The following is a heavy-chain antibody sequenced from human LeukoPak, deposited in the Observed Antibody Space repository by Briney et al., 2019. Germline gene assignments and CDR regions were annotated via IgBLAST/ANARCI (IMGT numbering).Heavy chain of an antibody. CDR2: IKQDGGEK. Sequence: GGSLRLSCVDSGITFSRYWMSWVRQAPGKGLEWVANIKQDGGEKYYVDSVKGRFTISRDNAKNSLYLQMNSLRVEDTAVYYCARDGRPLDYWGQGTLVTVSS. J-gene: IGHJ4*02. CDR1: GITFSRYW. CDR3: ARDGRPLDY. V-gene: IGHV3-7*03.